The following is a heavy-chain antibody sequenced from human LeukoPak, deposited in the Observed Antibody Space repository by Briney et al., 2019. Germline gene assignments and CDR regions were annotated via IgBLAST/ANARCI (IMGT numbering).Heavy chain of an antibody. CDR1: GGSVSSGSYY. CDR3: ARDGSYSSGWGIDY. D-gene: IGHD6-19*01. CDR2: IYYSRST. V-gene: IGHV4-61*01. J-gene: IGHJ4*02. Sequence: PSETLSLTCTVSGGSVSSGSYYWSWIRQPPGKGLEWIGYIYYSRSTNYNPSLKSRVTISVDTSKNQFSLKLSSVTAADTAVYYCARDGSYSSGWGIDYWGQGTLVTVSS.